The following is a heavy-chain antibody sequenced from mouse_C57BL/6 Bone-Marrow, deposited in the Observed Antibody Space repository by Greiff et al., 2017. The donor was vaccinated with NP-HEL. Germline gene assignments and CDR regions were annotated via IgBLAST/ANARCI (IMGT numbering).Heavy chain of an antibody. V-gene: IGHV1-15*01. J-gene: IGHJ3*01. Sequence: VQLQESGAELVRPGASVTLSCKASGYTFTDYEMHWVKQTPVHGLEWIGAIDPETGGTAYNQKFKGKAILTADKSSSTAYMELRSLTSEDSAVYYCARSMGYYSNWGAYWGQGTLVTVSA. D-gene: IGHD2-5*01. CDR1: GYTFTDYE. CDR2: IDPETGGT. CDR3: ARSMGYYSNWGAY.